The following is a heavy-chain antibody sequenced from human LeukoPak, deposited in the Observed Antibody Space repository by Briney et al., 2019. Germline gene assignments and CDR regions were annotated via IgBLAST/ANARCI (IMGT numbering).Heavy chain of an antibody. J-gene: IGHJ6*03. Sequence: PSETLSLTCSVSGDSINSGVSYWAWIRQPPGKGLEWIGEINHSGSTNYNPSLKSRVTISVDTSKNQFSLKLSSVTAADTAVYYRARPRYWNRSNYYMDVWGKGTTVTVSS. CDR1: GDSINSGVSY. V-gene: IGHV4-39*07. D-gene: IGHD1-1*01. CDR2: INHSGST. CDR3: ARPRYWNRSNYYMDV.